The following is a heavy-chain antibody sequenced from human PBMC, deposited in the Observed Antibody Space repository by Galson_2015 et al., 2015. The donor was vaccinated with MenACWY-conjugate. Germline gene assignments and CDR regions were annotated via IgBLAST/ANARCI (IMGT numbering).Heavy chain of an antibody. Sequence: GSGYSFTTYWIAWVRQMPGTGLEWMGLISPGDSNTRYSPSFQGQVTISADKSISTAYLQWSSLKASDTAMYYCARHPPGGRGMDVWGQGTTVTVSS. V-gene: IGHV5-51*01. D-gene: IGHD1-26*01. J-gene: IGHJ6*02. CDR2: ISPGDSNT. CDR1: GYSFTTYW. CDR3: ARHPPGGRGMDV.